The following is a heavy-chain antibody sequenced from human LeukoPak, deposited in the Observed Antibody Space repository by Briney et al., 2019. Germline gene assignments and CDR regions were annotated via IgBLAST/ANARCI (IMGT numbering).Heavy chain of an antibody. Sequence: SETLSLTCTVSGGSISSYYWGWIRQPPGKGLEWIGYIYYSGSTNYNPSLKSRVTISVDTSKNQFSLKLSSVTAADTAVYYCARLGGIAAADESYYYYYGMDVWGQGTTVIVSS. CDR2: IYYSGST. CDR3: ARLGGIAAADESYYYYYGMDV. V-gene: IGHV4-59*08. CDR1: GGSISSYY. J-gene: IGHJ6*02. D-gene: IGHD6-13*01.